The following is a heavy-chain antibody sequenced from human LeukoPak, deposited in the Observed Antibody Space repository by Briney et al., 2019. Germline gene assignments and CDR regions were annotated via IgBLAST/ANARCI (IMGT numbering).Heavy chain of an antibody. CDR3: ARGDYYAPDY. V-gene: IGHV6-1*01. D-gene: IGHD3-22*01. Sequence: SQTLSLTCAISGDSVSSNSAAWNWIRQSPSRGLEWLGRTYHRSKWYNDYAVSVKSRITINPDTSKNQFSLKLNSVTAADTAVYYCARGDYYAPDYWGQGTLVTVSS. CDR1: GDSVSSNSAA. CDR2: TYHRSKWYN. J-gene: IGHJ4*02.